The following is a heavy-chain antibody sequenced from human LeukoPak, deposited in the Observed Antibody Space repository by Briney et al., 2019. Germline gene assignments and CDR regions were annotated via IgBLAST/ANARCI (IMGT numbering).Heavy chain of an antibody. CDR2: ISYDGSNK. J-gene: IGHJ6*03. D-gene: IGHD2-2*01. Sequence: GGSLRLSCAASGFTFSSYAMHWVRQAPGKGLEWVAVISYDGSNKYYADSVKGRFTISRDNSKNTLYLQMNSLRAEDTAVYYCAKGEVPAYYYYYYMDVWGKGTTVTVSS. CDR1: GFTFSSYA. V-gene: IGHV3-30-3*01. CDR3: AKGEVPAYYYYYYMDV.